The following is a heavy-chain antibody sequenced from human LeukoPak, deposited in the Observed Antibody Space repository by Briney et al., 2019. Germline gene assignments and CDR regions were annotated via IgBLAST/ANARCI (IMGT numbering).Heavy chain of an antibody. CDR1: GFTFSIHG. CDR2: IWYDGSNK. Sequence: GGSLRFSCAASGFTFSIHGMHWVRQAPGKGLEWVAVIWYDGSNKYYADSVKGRFTISRDNSKNTLYLQMNSLRAEDTAVYYCAREPYYYDSSGYYRFDYWGQGTLVTVSS. D-gene: IGHD3-22*01. J-gene: IGHJ4*02. V-gene: IGHV3-33*01. CDR3: AREPYYYDSSGYYRFDY.